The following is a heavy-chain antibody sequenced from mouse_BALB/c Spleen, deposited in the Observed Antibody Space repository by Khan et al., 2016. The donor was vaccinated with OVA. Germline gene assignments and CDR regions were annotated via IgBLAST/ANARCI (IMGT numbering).Heavy chain of an antibody. V-gene: IGHV5-6*01. CDR1: GFTFSNYG. D-gene: IGHD1-2*01. CDR3: ARSITTTKEDYYAMDY. Sequence: EMQLVESGGDLVKPGGSLKLSCAASGFTFSNYGMSWVRQAPDKGLEWIATINSGGHYTYFPDSLRGRFTFSIENAKNTLSLQMSSLKYEDTDMYYCARSITTTKEDYYAMDYWGQGTSVTVSS. J-gene: IGHJ4*01. CDR2: INSGGHYT.